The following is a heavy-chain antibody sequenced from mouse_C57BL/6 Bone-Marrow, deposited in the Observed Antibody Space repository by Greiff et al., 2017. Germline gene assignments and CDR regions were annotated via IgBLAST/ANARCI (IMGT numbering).Heavy chain of an antibody. CDR3: ARSLLISTVVATRGWFAY. J-gene: IGHJ3*01. Sequence: QVQLQQSGAELARPGASVKLSCKASGYTFTSYGISWVKQRTGQGLEWIGEIYPRSGNTYYNEKFKGKATLTADKSSSTAYMELRSLTSEDSAVYFWARSLLISTVVATRGWFAYWGKGTLVTVSA. D-gene: IGHD1-1*01. CDR1: GYTFTSYG. CDR2: IYPRSGNT. V-gene: IGHV1-81*01.